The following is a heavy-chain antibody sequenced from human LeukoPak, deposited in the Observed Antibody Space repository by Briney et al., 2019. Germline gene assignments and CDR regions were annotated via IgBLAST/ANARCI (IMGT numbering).Heavy chain of an antibody. D-gene: IGHD6-19*01. CDR3: APLTVADSLFDY. CDR2: ISGSGGST. Sequence: TGGSLRLSCAASGFTFSSYAMSWVRQAPGKGLEWVSAISGSGGSTYYADSVKGRFTISRDNSKTTLYLQMNSLRAEDTAVYYCAPLTVADSLFDYWGQGTLVTVSS. J-gene: IGHJ4*02. CDR1: GFTFSSYA. V-gene: IGHV3-23*01.